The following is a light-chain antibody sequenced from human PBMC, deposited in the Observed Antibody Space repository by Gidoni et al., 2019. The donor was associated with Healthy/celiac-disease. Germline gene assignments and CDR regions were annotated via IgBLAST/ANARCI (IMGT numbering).Light chain of an antibody. Sequence: LTLLTAVSVALGQTVRITCQGDSLRSYYASWYQQKPGQAPVLVIYGKNNRPSGIPDRFSGSSSGNTASLTITGAQAEDEADYYCNSRDSSGNHHVVFGGGTKLTVL. CDR3: NSRDSSGNHHVV. CDR1: SLRSYY. CDR2: GKN. J-gene: IGLJ2*01. V-gene: IGLV3-19*01.